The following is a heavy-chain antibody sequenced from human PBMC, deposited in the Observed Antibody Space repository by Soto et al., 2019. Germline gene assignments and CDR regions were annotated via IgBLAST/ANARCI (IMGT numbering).Heavy chain of an antibody. CDR1: GFTFSSYS. V-gene: IGHV3-48*01. Sequence: GSLRLSCAASGFTFSSYSMNWVRQAPGKGLEWVSYISSSSSTIYYADSVKGRFTISRDNAKNSLYLQMNSLRAEDTAVYYCAKDRARYCSGGSCYSFDYWGQGTLVTVSS. CDR2: ISSSSSTI. D-gene: IGHD2-15*01. J-gene: IGHJ4*02. CDR3: AKDRARYCSGGSCYSFDY.